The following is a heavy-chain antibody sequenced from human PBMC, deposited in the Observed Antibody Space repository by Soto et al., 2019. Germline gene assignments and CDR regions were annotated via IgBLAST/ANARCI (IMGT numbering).Heavy chain of an antibody. CDR3: ASRDANYDFWSGYTGRYYYYYMDV. CDR1: GFTVSSNY. J-gene: IGHJ6*03. D-gene: IGHD3-3*01. CDR2: IYSGGST. Sequence: GGSLRLSCAASGFTVSSNYMSWVRQAPGKGLEWVSVIYSGGSTYYADSVKGRFTISRDNSKNTLYLQMNSLRAEDTAVYYCASRDANYDFWSGYTGRYYYYYMDVWGKGTTVTVSS. V-gene: IGHV3-66*01.